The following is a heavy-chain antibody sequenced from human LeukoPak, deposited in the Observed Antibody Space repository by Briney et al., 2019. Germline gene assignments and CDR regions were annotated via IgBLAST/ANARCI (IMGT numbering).Heavy chain of an antibody. CDR1: GFTFSSYG. D-gene: IGHD4/OR15-4a*01. CDR2: ISGSGGST. Sequence: GGTLRLSCAASGFTFSSYGMSWVRQAPGKGLEWVSAISGSGGSTYYADSVKGRFTICRDNSKNTLYLQMNSLRAEDTAVYYCAKDEVLTMVDYWGQGTLVTVSS. CDR3: AKDEVLTMVDY. V-gene: IGHV3-23*01. J-gene: IGHJ4*02.